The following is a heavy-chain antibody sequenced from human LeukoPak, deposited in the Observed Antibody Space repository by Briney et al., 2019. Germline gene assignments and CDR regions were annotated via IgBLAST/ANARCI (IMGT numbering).Heavy chain of an antibody. CDR2: IYYSGST. V-gene: IGHV4-39*02. D-gene: IGHD5-18*01. J-gene: IGHJ4*02. Sequence: PSETLSLTCTDSGGSISSSSFSWGWIRQPPGKGLEWIGSIYYSGSTYYNPSLKSRVTISVDTSRNHFSLKLSSVTAADTAVYYCASPNVDTTQYWGQGTLVTVSS. CDR3: ASPNVDTTQY. CDR1: GGSISSSSFS.